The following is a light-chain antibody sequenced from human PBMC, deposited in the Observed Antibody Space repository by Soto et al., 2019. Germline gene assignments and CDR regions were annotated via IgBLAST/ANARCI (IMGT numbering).Light chain of an antibody. CDR3: QQYGSSFSWT. CDR2: GAS. J-gene: IGKJ1*01. CDR1: QTLNSYY. V-gene: IGKV3-20*01. Sequence: EIVSTQSPGTLSLSPGERATLSCRASQTLNSYYLAWYQQKPGQPPRLLIYGASSRATGIPDRFSGSGSGTDFTLTISRLEPEDFAVYYCQQYGSSFSWTFGQGTKVEVK.